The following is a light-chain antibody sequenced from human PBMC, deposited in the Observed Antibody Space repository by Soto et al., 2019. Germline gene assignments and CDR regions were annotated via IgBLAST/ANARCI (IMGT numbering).Light chain of an antibody. J-gene: IGKJ1*01. CDR3: RQYNDYPRT. CDR1: QGIRNH. Sequence: DIQLTQSPSSLSLSVGDRVSFTCGAPQGIRNHLAWFQQKAGKAPRRLIYGASSLQSGVPNRFSGSGSGTEFTLTIDCLQPEDFAVYYCRQYNDYPRTFGQVTKVDIK. V-gene: IGKV1-17*01. CDR2: GAS.